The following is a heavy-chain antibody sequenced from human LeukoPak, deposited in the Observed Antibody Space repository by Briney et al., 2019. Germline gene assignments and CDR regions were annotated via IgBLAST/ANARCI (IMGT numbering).Heavy chain of an antibody. D-gene: IGHD5-18*01. CDR1: GFTFSNYD. CDR2: IDSGATNT. J-gene: IGHJ4*02. Sequence: GGSLRLSCAVSGFTFSNYDMNWVRQAPGKGLEWVSAIDSGATNTYYADFVKGRFTISRDNSRNTLYLQMNSLRAEDTAVYFCAKESGYIRGYDCFDYWGRGTLVTVSS. V-gene: IGHV3-23*01. CDR3: AKESGYIRGYDCFDY.